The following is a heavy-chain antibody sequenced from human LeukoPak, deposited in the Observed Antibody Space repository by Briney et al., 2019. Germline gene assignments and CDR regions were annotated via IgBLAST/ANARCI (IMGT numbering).Heavy chain of an antibody. CDR1: GFTFSSYA. CDR2: ISYDGSNK. J-gene: IGHJ4*02. CDR3: ARDRSLDY. V-gene: IGHV3-30*01. Sequence: GGSLRLSCAASGFTFSSYAMHWVRQAPGKGLEWVAVISYDGSNKYYADSVKGRFTISRDNSKNTLYLEMNSLRAEDTAVYYCARDRSLDYWGQGTLVTVSS.